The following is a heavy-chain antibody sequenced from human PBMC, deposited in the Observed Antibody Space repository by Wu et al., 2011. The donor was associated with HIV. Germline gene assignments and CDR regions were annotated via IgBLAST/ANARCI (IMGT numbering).Heavy chain of an antibody. D-gene: IGHD3-10*01. CDR3: ARGGTGGRDILWFGELNY. V-gene: IGHV1-69*01. Sequence: QMQLVQSGAEVKKPGSSVKVSCKASGGTFSSYAISWVRQAPGQGLEWMGGIIPIFGTANYAQKFQGRVTITTDESTSTAYMELSSLRSEDTAVYYCARGGTGGRDILWFGELNYWGQGTLVTVS. CDR1: GGTFSSYA. CDR2: IIPIFGTA. J-gene: IGHJ4*02.